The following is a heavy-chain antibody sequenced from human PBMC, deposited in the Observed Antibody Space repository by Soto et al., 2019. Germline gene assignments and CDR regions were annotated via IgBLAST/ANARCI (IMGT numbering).Heavy chain of an antibody. Sequence: EVQLLESGGGLVQPGGSLRLSCAASGFTFSIYARTWVRQAPGKGLEWVSATSGSGDKTYHADSVKGRFTISRDNSKNMLYLQMNSLGPEDTALYYCAKAMVQLWLIDYWGQGTLVTVSS. V-gene: IGHV3-23*01. J-gene: IGHJ4*02. CDR2: TSGSGDKT. CDR1: GFTFSIYA. D-gene: IGHD5-18*01. CDR3: AKAMVQLWLIDY.